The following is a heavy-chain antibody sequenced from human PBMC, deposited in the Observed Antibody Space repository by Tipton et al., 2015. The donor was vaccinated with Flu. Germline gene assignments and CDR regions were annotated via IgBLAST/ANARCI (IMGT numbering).Heavy chain of an antibody. D-gene: IGHD3-10*01. CDR3: ATYYYGSGTQSAFDY. CDR1: GYSISSGYY. V-gene: IGHV4-38-2*02. J-gene: IGHJ4*02. Sequence: TLSLTCTVSGYSISSGYYWGWIRQPPGKGLEWIGSIFHGGSTYYNPSLKSRVTISVDTSKNQFSLKLSSVTAADTAVCYCATYYYGSGTQSAFDYWGQGTLVTVSS. CDR2: IFHGGST.